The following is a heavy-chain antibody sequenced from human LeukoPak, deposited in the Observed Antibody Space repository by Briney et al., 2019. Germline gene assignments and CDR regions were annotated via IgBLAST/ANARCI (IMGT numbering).Heavy chain of an antibody. D-gene: IGHD4-17*01. CDR3: ARDLVTVTKGFDI. CDR2: ISYIGRT. Sequence: SETLSLTCAVSDDSFSSHYWTWIRQPPGKGLEWIGYISYIGRTNYNPSLKSRVTISIDTSKNQFSLKLTSMIAADTAVYYCARDLVTVTKGFDIWGQGTMVSVSS. V-gene: IGHV4-59*11. J-gene: IGHJ3*02. CDR1: DDSFSSHY.